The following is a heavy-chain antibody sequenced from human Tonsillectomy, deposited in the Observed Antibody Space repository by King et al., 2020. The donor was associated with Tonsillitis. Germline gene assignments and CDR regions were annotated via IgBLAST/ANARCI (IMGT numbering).Heavy chain of an antibody. V-gene: IGHV5-51*01. CDR3: ARRGDGYNYAFDF. J-gene: IGHJ3*01. CDR2: ISPGDFDT. D-gene: IGHD5-24*01. CDR1: GYSFTSNW. Sequence: VQLVESGAEVKKPGESLKISCKGSGYSFTSNWIGWVRQMPGKGLEWMGIISPGDFDTIYSPSFQGQVTISADKSISTAYLQWSSLKASDTAMYYCARRGDGYNYAFDFWGQGTMVTVSS.